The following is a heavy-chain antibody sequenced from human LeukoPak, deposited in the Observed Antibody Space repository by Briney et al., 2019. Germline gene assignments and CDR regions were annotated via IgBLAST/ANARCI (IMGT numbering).Heavy chain of an antibody. CDR1: GFTFSSYS. Sequence: GGSLRLSCAASGFTFSSYSMSWVRQAPGKGLEWVSSISSSSSYIYYADSVKGRFTISRDNAKNSLYLQMNSLRAEDTAVYYCATKRVGGSYDAFDLWGQGTMLTVSS. CDR2: ISSSSSYI. J-gene: IGHJ3*01. V-gene: IGHV3-21*01. CDR3: ATKRVGGSYDAFDL. D-gene: IGHD1-26*01.